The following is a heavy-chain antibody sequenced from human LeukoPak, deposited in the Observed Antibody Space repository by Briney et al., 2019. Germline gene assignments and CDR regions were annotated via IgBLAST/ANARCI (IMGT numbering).Heavy chain of an antibody. CDR3: ARLRFDFWSGYTHPYFDY. CDR1: GGSISSSSYS. CDR2: IYYSGTT. J-gene: IGHJ4*02. Sequence: SETLSLTCTVSGGSISSSSYSWGWIRQPPGKGLEWIGSIYYSGTTYYNPCLKSRITISVDTSKIQFSLKLSSVAATDTAVYFCARLRFDFWSGYTHPYFDYWGQGTLVTVSS. D-gene: IGHD3-3*01. V-gene: IGHV4-39*01.